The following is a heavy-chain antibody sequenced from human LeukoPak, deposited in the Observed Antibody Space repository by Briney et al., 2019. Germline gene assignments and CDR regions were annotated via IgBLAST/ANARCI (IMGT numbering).Heavy chain of an antibody. D-gene: IGHD3-22*01. CDR3: AGDHYYDSSGYYTRGAFDY. CDR1: GFTFSSYA. Sequence: GGSLRLSCAASGFTFSSYAMHWVRQAPGKGLEWVAVISYDGSNKYCADSVKGRFTISRDNSKNTLYLQMNSLRAEDTAVYYCAGDHYYDSSGYYTRGAFDYWGQGPLVTVSS. J-gene: IGHJ4*02. CDR2: ISYDGSNK. V-gene: IGHV3-30-3*01.